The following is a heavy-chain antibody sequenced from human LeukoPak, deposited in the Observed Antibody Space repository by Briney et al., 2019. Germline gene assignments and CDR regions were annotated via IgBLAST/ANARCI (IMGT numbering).Heavy chain of an antibody. D-gene: IGHD3-22*01. CDR3: ARPTFPAYYYDSSAWFDP. V-gene: IGHV1-2*02. Sequence: GASVKVSCKASGYTLTGYYMHWVRQAPGQGLEWMGWINPNSGGTNYAQKFQGRVTMTRDTSISTAYMELSRLRSDDTAVYYCARPTFPAYYYDSSAWFDPWGQGTLVTVSS. CDR2: INPNSGGT. J-gene: IGHJ5*02. CDR1: GYTLTGYY.